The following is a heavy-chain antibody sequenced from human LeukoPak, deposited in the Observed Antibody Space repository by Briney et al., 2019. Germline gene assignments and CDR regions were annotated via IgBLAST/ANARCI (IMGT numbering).Heavy chain of an antibody. D-gene: IGHD3-3*01. V-gene: IGHV4-4*07. CDR2: IYTSGST. Sequence: SETLSLTCTVSGGSISSYYWSWIRQPAGKGLEWIGRIYTSGSTNYNPSLKSRVTMSVDTSKNQFSLKLSSVTAADTAVYYCARAPYDFWSGYYPYWYFDLWGRGTLVTVSS. J-gene: IGHJ2*01. CDR3: ARAPYDFWSGYYPYWYFDL. CDR1: GGSISSYY.